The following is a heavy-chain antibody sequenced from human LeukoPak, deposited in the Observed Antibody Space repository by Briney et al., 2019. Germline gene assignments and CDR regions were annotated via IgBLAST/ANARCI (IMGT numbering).Heavy chain of an antibody. V-gene: IGHV3-21*01. CDR2: ISSSSSYI. Sequence: GGSLRLSCAASGFTFSSYSMNWVRQAPGKGLEWVSSISSSSSYIYYADSVKGRFTISRDNAKNSLYLQMNSLRAEDTAVYYCASGAWETMVGLWGQGTLVTVSS. J-gene: IGHJ4*02. CDR3: ASGAWETMVGL. D-gene: IGHD4/OR15-4a*01. CDR1: GFTFSSYS.